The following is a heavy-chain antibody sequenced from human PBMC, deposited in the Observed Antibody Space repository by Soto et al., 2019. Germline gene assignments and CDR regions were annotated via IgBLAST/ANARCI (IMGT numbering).Heavy chain of an antibody. D-gene: IGHD4-17*01. V-gene: IGHV1-69*08. Sequence: QVQLVQSGAEVKKPGSSVKVSCKASGGTFSSYTISWVRQAPGQGLEWMGRIIPILGIANYAQKFQGRVTITADKSTNTAYMELSSLRSEDTAVYYCARDFYGDYDGYYFDYWGQGTLVTVSS. CDR2: IIPILGIA. CDR1: GGTFSSYT. J-gene: IGHJ4*02. CDR3: ARDFYGDYDGYYFDY.